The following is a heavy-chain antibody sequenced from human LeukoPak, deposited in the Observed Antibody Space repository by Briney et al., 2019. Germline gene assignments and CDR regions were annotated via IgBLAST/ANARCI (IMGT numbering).Heavy chain of an antibody. CDR1: GFTFSSYW. V-gene: IGHV3-74*01. D-gene: IGHD3-22*01. CDR3: ARGGGNDYDTSGYYYLAAY. CDR2: INSDGSST. J-gene: IGHJ4*02. Sequence: GGSLRLSCAASGFTFSSYWMHWVRQAPGKGLVWVSRINSDGSSTSYADSVKGRFTISRDNAKNSLFLQMNSLRAEDTAVYYCARGGGNDYDTSGYYYLAAYWGQGTLVTVSS.